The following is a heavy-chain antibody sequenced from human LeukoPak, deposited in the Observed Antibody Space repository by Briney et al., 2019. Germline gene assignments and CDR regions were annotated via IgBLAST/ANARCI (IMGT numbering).Heavy chain of an antibody. CDR3: FLPYQRLRWFGAYYMDV. CDR1: GFTVSSNY. J-gene: IGHJ6*03. CDR2: IYSGGST. Sequence: GGSLRLSCAASGFTVSSNYMSWVRQAPGKGLEWVSVIYSGGSTYYADSVKGRFTISRDNSKNTLYLQMNSLRAEDTAVYYCFLPYQRLRWFGAYYMDVWGKGTTVTVSS. D-gene: IGHD3-10*01. V-gene: IGHV3-53*01.